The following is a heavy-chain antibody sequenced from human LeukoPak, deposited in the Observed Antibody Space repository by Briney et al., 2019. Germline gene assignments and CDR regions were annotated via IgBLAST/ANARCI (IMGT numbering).Heavy chain of an antibody. CDR1: GFTFSSNA. CDR2: ITGRSDNT. Sequence: GGSLRLSCAASGFTFSSNAMTWVRQAPGKGLEWVSTITGRSDNTYYADSVKGRFTISRDNSKSALYLQMNSLRAEDTAVYYCARDYFSRAALLGYFDLWGRGTLVTVSS. CDR3: ARDYFSRAALLGYFDL. V-gene: IGHV3-23*01. J-gene: IGHJ2*01. D-gene: IGHD3-10*01.